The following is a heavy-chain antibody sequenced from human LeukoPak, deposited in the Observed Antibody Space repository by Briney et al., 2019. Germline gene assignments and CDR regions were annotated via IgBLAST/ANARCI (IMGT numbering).Heavy chain of an antibody. J-gene: IGHJ4*02. CDR3: ARGPNSNWSGLDF. D-gene: IGHD6-6*01. CDR2: ISSSSSTI. CDR1: GFTFSSYS. V-gene: IGHV3-48*01. Sequence: GGSLRLSCAASGFTFSSYSMNWVRQAPGKGLEWVSYISSSSSTIYYADSVKGRFTISRDNAKNSLYLQVNNLRAEDTAVYYCARGPNSNWSGLDFWGQGTLLTVSS.